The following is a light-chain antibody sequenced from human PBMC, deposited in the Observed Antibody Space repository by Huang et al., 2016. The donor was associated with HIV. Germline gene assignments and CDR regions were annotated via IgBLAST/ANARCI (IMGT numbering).Light chain of an antibody. CDR3: QQYYNWPLT. CDR1: QSVSSY. Sequence: EIVMTHSPATLSVSPGEGATLSCRATQSVSSYLAWYQQKPGQAPRLLIYGASTRAPGIPARFSGSGSGTEFTLTISSLQSEDFAVYYCQQYYNWPLTFGGGTKMEIK. V-gene: IGKV3-15*01. J-gene: IGKJ4*01. CDR2: GAS.